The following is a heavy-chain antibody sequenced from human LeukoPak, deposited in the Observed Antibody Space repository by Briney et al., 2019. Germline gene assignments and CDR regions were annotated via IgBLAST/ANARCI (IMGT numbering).Heavy chain of an antibody. Sequence: PGASLRLSCAASGFTFSSYAMSWVRQAPGKGLEWVSVISGRGGSTYYADSAKGRFTISRDNSKNTLYLQMNSLRAEDTAVYYCAKDLRSRIAAAGTPYAEYFQHWGQGTLVTVSS. CDR3: AKDLRSRIAAAGTPYAEYFQH. V-gene: IGHV3-23*01. J-gene: IGHJ1*01. CDR1: GFTFSSYA. CDR2: ISGRGGST. D-gene: IGHD6-13*01.